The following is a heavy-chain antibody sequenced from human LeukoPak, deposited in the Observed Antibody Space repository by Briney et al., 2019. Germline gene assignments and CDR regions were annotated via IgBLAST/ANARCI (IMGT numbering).Heavy chain of an antibody. D-gene: IGHD3-10*01. Sequence: GVSLRLSCAASGFTFSSYWMHWVRQAPGKGLVWVSRINSDGSSTSYADSVKGRFAISRDNAKNTLYLQMNSLRAEDMAVYYCARDVYYGSGSYSNDAFDIWGQGTMVTVSS. J-gene: IGHJ3*02. CDR2: INSDGSST. CDR1: GFTFSSYW. V-gene: IGHV3-74*01. CDR3: ARDVYYGSGSYSNDAFDI.